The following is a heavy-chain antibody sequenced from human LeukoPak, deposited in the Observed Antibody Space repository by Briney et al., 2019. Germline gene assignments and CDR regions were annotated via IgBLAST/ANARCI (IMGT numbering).Heavy chain of an antibody. Sequence: GGSLRLSCAASGFTFTSFWMSWVRQAPGKGLEWEANINQDGSVKFYVDSVKGRFTISRDNARSSLYLQMNSLRAEDTAVYYCATSRDSSGVDWGRGNLVTVSS. J-gene: IGHJ4*02. D-gene: IGHD3-22*01. V-gene: IGHV3-7*01. CDR1: GFTFTSFW. CDR2: INQDGSVK. CDR3: ATSRDSSGVD.